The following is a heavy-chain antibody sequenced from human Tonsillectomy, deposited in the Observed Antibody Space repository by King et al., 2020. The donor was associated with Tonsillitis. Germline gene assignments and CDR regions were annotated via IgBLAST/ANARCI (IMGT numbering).Heavy chain of an antibody. CDR2: ISYDGSNK. V-gene: IGHV3-30*04. Sequence: VQLVESGGGVVQPGRSLRLSCAASGFTFSSYAMHWVRQAPGKGLEWVAVISYDGSNKYYADSVKGRFTISRDNSKNTLYLQMNSLRAEDTAVYYCARDHHYYARTGAVAICGHGTPVTVSP. CDR3: ARDHHYYARTGAVAI. J-gene: IGHJ3*02. D-gene: IGHD3-10*01. CDR1: GFTFSSYA.